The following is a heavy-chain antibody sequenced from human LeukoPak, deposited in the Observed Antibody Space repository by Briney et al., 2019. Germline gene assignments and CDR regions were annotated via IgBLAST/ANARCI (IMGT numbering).Heavy chain of an antibody. CDR2: IRSKAYGGTT. CDR3: TRAAGDYDHRHFDY. V-gene: IGHV3-49*04. CDR1: GFTFGDYA. Sequence: GGSLRLSCTVSGFTFGDYAMSWVRQAPGKGLEWVGFIRSKAYGGTTEYAASVKGRFTISRDDSKSIAYLQMNSLKTEDTAVYYCTRAAGDYDHRHFDYWGQGTTVTVSS. J-gene: IGHJ4*03. D-gene: IGHD4-17*01.